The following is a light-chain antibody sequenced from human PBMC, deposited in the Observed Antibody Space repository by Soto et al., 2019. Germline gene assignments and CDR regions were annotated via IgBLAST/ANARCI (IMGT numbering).Light chain of an antibody. V-gene: IGKV3-20*01. Sequence: EIVLTQSPGTLSLSPGERATLSCRASQSVSSSYLAWYQQKPGQAPRLLIYGASSRATGIPDRFSGSGSGKDFTLTISRLEPEDFAVYYCQQYGSFPTFGQGTRLEIK. CDR1: QSVSSSY. J-gene: IGKJ5*01. CDR2: GAS. CDR3: QQYGSFPT.